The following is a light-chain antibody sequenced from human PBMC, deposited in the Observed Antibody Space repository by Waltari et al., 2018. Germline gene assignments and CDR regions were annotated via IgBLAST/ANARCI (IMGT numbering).Light chain of an antibody. J-gene: IGKJ2*01. Sequence: DIQLTQSPSSLAASVGDRVTLTCRASQDIGGYLNWYQHQPGRAPKLLIYRTTILTTGVPSRFSGGASRTDYTLTITNLQPADIATYYCQYYDNLPMFTFGPGTKVEIK. CDR3: QYYDNLPMFT. V-gene: IGKV1-33*01. CDR2: RTT. CDR1: QDIGGY.